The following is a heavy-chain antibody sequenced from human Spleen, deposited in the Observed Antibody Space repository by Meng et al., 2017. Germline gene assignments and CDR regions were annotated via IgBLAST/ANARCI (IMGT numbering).Heavy chain of an antibody. CDR3: ARDIPATASALDV. Sequence: ASVKVSCKASGYTFTEYSIHWIRQAPGQGLEWMGRINPNRGDTNFAQQFQGRVTLTRDTSISTAYMELSRLRSDDTAVYYCARDIPATASALDVWGQGTMVTVSS. J-gene: IGHJ3*01. V-gene: IGHV1-2*06. D-gene: IGHD2-2*01. CDR2: INPNRGDT. CDR1: GYTFTEYS.